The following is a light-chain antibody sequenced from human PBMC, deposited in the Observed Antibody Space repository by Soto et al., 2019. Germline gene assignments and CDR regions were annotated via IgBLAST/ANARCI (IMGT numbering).Light chain of an antibody. Sequence: EIVLTQSPATLSLSPGERATLACRASQSVSSYLAWYQQKPGQAPRLLIYDASNRATGIPARFSGSGSGTDFTLTISILEPEHFAVYYCQQRSNSPVTFGQGTTLQIK. CDR2: DAS. V-gene: IGKV3-11*01. CDR3: QQRSNSPVT. J-gene: IGKJ2*01. CDR1: QSVSSY.